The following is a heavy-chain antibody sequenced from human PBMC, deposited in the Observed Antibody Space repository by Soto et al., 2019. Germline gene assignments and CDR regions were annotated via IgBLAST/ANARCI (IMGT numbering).Heavy chain of an antibody. CDR1: GFSFSDYA. D-gene: IGHD3-10*01. Sequence: PGGSLRLSCAASGFSFSDYAMSWVRQAPGKGLEWVSVISAGGGSTYYAESVKGRFTISRDNSKSTLFLQMTSLTAEDMAVYYCASRFGELLFWGQGTLVTVSS. CDR3: ASRFGELLF. V-gene: IGHV3-23*01. J-gene: IGHJ4*02. CDR2: ISAGGGST.